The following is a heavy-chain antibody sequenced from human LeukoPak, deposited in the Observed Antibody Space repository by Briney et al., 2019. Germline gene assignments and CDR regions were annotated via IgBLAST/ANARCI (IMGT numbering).Heavy chain of an antibody. V-gene: IGHV1-2*02. CDR1: GGTFSSYA. D-gene: IGHD3-3*01. CDR2: INPNSGGT. J-gene: IGHJ4*02. Sequence: ASVKVSCKASGGTFSSYAISWARQAPGQGLEWMGWINPNSGGTNYAQKFRGRVTMTRDTSISTAYMELSRLRSDDTAVYYCARDYAGYDFWSGYSYYFDYWGQGTLVTVSS. CDR3: ARDYAGYDFWSGYSYYFDY.